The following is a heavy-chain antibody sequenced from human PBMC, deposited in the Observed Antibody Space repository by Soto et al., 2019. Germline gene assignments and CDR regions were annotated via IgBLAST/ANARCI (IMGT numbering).Heavy chain of an antibody. Sequence: GGSLRLSCKGSGYSFTSYWIGWVRQMPGKGLEWMGIIYPGDSDTRYSPSFQGQVTISADKSISTAYLQWSSLKASDTAMYYCARHRGFGELSHYYYYGMDVWGQGTTVTVSS. CDR3: ARHRGFGELSHYYYYGMDV. V-gene: IGHV5-51*01. CDR1: GYSFTSYW. D-gene: IGHD3-10*01. CDR2: IYPGDSDT. J-gene: IGHJ6*02.